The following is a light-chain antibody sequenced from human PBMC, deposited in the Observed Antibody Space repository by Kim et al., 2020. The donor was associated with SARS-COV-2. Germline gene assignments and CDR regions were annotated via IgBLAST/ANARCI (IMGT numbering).Light chain of an antibody. CDR1: QSVSSNY. J-gene: IGKJ4*01. CDR3: QQYATSPLT. CDR2: GAS. V-gene: IGKV3-20*01. Sequence: PGERATLSCRASQSVSSNYLAWYRQKPGQTPRLLIYGASYRITGIPDRFIGSGSGTDFTLTIIRLEPEDFAVYFCQQYATSPLTFGGGTKVDIK.